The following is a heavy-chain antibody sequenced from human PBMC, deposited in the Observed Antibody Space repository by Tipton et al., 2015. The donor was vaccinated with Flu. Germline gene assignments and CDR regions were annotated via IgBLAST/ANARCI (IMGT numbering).Heavy chain of an antibody. CDR1: GDSMRSDYF. Sequence: TLSLTCTVSGDSMRSDYFWGWIRQAPGKGLEWIGNIHYSGSPHYNPSLKSRVTISVDTSKNQFSLKLSSVTAADTAVYYCAGWTDYLWGNYRTFAYWGQGTLVTVAP. V-gene: IGHV4-38-2*02. J-gene: IGHJ4*02. D-gene: IGHD3-16*02. CDR2: IHYSGSP. CDR3: AGWTDYLWGNYRTFAY.